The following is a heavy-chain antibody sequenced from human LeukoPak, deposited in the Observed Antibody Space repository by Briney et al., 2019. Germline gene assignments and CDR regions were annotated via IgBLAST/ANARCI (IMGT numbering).Heavy chain of an antibody. CDR1: GGTFSSYA. V-gene: IGHV1-69*06. Sequence: SVKVSCKASGGTFSSYAISWVRQAPGQGLEWMGGIIPIFGTANYAQKFQGRVTITADKSTSTAYMELSSLRSEDTAVYYCAAYGSGSYSSFDYWGQGTLVTVSS. CDR3: AAYGSGSYSSFDY. CDR2: IIPIFGTA. D-gene: IGHD3-10*01. J-gene: IGHJ4*02.